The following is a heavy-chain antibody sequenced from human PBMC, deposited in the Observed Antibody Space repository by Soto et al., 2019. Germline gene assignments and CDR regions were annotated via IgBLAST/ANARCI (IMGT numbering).Heavy chain of an antibody. D-gene: IGHD4-17*01. Sequence: QVPLVQSGAEVKKPGASVKVSCKASGYTFTGYYMHWVRQAPGQGLEWMGWINPNSGGTNYAQKFQGRVTMTRDTSISTAYMELSRLRSDDTAVYYCARRLPTVTTYYYYGMDVWGQGTTVTVSS. J-gene: IGHJ6*02. CDR3: ARRLPTVTTYYYYGMDV. V-gene: IGHV1-2*02. CDR2: INPNSGGT. CDR1: GYTFTGYY.